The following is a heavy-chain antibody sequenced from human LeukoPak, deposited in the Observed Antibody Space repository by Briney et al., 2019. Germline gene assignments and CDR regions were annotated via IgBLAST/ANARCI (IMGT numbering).Heavy chain of an antibody. CDR2: INHSGST. Sequence: PSETLSLTCAVYGGSFNGYYWRWIRQPPGRGLEWDGEINHSGSTNYNPSLRSRVTISVDRPKTQFSLKLSSVNVADTAVYYCARGLPRNDFWSGFATYWFDPWGRGTLVTVSS. CDR3: ARGLPRNDFWSGFATYWFDP. CDR1: GGSFNGYY. V-gene: IGHV4-34*01. D-gene: IGHD3-3*01. J-gene: IGHJ5*02.